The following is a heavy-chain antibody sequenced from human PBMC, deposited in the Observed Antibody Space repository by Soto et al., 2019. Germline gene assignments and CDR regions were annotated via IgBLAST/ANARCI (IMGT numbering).Heavy chain of an antibody. Sequence: ASVKVSCKASGYTFTHHYILWVRQAPGQGLEWVGVINPSGGRTNYAQKFQGRVTMTGDTSTRTDYMELSSLRSEDTAVYYCVRGATLRCLGWRDSSFDYWGQGTVVTVSS. CDR2: INPSGGRT. J-gene: IGHJ4*02. D-gene: IGHD3-3*01. CDR3: VRGATLRCLGWRDSSFDY. CDR1: GYTFTHHY. V-gene: IGHV1-46*01.